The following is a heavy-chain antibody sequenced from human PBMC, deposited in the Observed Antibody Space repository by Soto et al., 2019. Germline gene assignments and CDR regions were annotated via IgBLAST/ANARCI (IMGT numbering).Heavy chain of an antibody. CDR2: ITSSSTYT. V-gene: IGHV3-11*06. CDR3: ARHGSYCFDD. CDR1: GFTFSDYY. J-gene: IGHJ4*02. D-gene: IGHD3-10*01. Sequence: QVQLVESGGGLVKPGGSLRLSCAASGFTFSDYYMSWIRQAPGKGLEWVSYITSSSTYTKYADSVRGRFTISRDNAKNSLYLQMTSLRVEATAVYYCARHGSYCFDDWGQGTLVTVSS.